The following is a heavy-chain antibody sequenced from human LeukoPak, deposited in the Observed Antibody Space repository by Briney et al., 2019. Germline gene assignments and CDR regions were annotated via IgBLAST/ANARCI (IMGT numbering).Heavy chain of an antibody. CDR1: GDSVSSNGAA. CDR3: ARGPGYFQH. J-gene: IGHJ1*01. V-gene: IGHV6-1*01. Sequence: SQTLSLTCAISGDSVSSNGAAWNWVRQSPSRGLEWLGRTYYRSKWYSHYSVSVKSRITINPDTSRNQFSLQLNSVTPEDTAVYYCARGPGYFQHWGQGTLVTVSS. D-gene: IGHD2-8*02. CDR2: TYYRSKWYS.